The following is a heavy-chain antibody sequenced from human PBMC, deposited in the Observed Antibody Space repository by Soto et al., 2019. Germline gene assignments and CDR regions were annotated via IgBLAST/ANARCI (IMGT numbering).Heavy chain of an antibody. J-gene: IGHJ5*02. Sequence: TLSLTCTVSGGSISSDGYYWSWIRQHPGKGLEYIGYIYHSGDSYYTPSLGRRVTISVDTSENQFSLHLRSVTAADTAVYYCVLEIYKTAYPNNFSYPWLQG. CDR1: GGSISSDGYY. V-gene: IGHV4-31*03. D-gene: IGHD3-9*01. CDR2: IYHSGDS. CDR3: VLEIYKTAYPNNFSYP.